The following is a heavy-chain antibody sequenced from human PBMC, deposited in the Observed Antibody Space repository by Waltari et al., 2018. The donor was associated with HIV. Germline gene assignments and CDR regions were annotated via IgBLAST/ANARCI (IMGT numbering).Heavy chain of an antibody. D-gene: IGHD2-2*02. CDR2: IKSKTDGGTT. CDR3: TTDPTLYCSSTSCHIGDPDY. J-gene: IGHJ4*02. Sequence: EVQLVESGGGLVKPGGSLRLSCAASGFTFSNAWMSWVRQAPGKGLEWVGRIKSKTDGGTTDYAAPVKGRFTISRDDSKNTLYLQMNSLKTEDTAVYYCTTDPTLYCSSTSCHIGDPDYWGQGTLVTVSS. CDR1: GFTFSNAW. V-gene: IGHV3-15*01.